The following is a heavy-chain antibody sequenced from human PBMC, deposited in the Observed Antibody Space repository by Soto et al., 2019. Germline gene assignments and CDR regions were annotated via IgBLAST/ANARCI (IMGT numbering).Heavy chain of an antibody. D-gene: IGHD4-4*01. J-gene: IGHJ4*02. V-gene: IGHV3-21*01. CDR2: MSRTGDNT. Sequence: GGSLRLSCAASGFTFSIYAMTWVRQSPGKGLEWVSSMSRTGDNTYYADSVKGRFIISRDNAKNLLYLQMNSLRAEDTAVYYCARGNSPVNVYWGQGSLVTVSS. CDR1: GFTFSIYA. CDR3: ARGNSPVNVY.